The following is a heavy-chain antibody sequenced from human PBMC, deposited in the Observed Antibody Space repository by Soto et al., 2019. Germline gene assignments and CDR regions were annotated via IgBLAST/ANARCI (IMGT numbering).Heavy chain of an antibody. CDR2: INHSGST. D-gene: IGHD3-10*01. CDR1: GGSFSGYY. V-gene: IGHV4-34*01. CDR3: AREVLLWFGDDPWDYYYYYGMDV. Sequence: SETLSLTCAVYGGSFSGYYWSWIRQPPGKGLEWIGEINHSGSTNYNPSLKSRVTISVDTSKNQFSLKLSSVTAADTAVYYCAREVLLWFGDDPWDYYYYYGMDVWGQGTTVTVSS. J-gene: IGHJ6*02.